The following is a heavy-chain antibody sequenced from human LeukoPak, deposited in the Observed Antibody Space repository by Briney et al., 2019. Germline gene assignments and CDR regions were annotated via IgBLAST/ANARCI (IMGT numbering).Heavy chain of an antibody. CDR1: GFTFSSYS. D-gene: IGHD3-3*01. V-gene: IGHV3-21*01. Sequence: GGSLRLSCAASGFTFSSYSMNWVRQAPGKGLEWVSSISSSSSYIYYADSVKGRFTISRDNAKNSLYLQMNRLRAKDTDVYYCARDQDDSPTCYDGDYCGQESLVGDSS. J-gene: IGHJ4*02. CDR3: ARDQDDSPTCYDGDY. CDR2: ISSSSSYI.